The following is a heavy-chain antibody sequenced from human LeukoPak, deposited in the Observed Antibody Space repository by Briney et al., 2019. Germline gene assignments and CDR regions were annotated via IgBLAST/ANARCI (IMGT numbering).Heavy chain of an antibody. CDR1: GGSISSYY. CDR3: ARVTIAAAVTGPGVGYYYYGMDV. Sequence: SETLSLTCTVSGGSISSYYWSWIRQPPGKGLEWIGYIYYSGSTNYNPSLKSRVTISVDTSKNQFSLMLSSETAADTAVYYCARVTIAAAVTGPGVGYYYYGMDVWRQGTTVTVSS. V-gene: IGHV4-59*01. D-gene: IGHD6-13*01. J-gene: IGHJ6*02. CDR2: IYYSGST.